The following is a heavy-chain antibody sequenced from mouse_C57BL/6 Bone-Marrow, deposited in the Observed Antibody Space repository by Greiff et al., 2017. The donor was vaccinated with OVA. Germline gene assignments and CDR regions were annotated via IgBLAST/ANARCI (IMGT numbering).Heavy chain of an antibody. D-gene: IGHD1-1*01. V-gene: IGHV1-81*01. J-gene: IGHJ1*03. CDR3: ARKGLRTGYFDV. Sequence: VQLQQSGAELARPGASVKLSCKASGYTFTSYGISWVKQRTGQGLEWIGEIYPRSGNTYYNEKFKGKATLTADKSSSTAYMELRSLTSEDSAVYVCARKGLRTGYFDVWGTGTTVTVSS. CDR2: IYPRSGNT. CDR1: GYTFTSYG.